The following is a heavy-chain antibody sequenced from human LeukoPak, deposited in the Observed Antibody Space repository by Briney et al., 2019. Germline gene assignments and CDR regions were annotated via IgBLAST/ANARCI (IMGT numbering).Heavy chain of an antibody. Sequence: GGSLRLSCAASGFTFSSYAMHWVRQAPGKGLEWVAVISYDGSNKYYAGSVKGRFTISRDNSKNTLYLQMNSLRAEDTAVYYCARDSGVATTFDYWGQGTLVTVSS. V-gene: IGHV3-30*01. D-gene: IGHD5-24*01. CDR2: ISYDGSNK. J-gene: IGHJ4*02. CDR3: ARDSGVATTFDY. CDR1: GFTFSSYA.